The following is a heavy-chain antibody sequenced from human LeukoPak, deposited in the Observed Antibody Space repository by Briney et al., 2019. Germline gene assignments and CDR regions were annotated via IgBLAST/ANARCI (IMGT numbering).Heavy chain of an antibody. CDR1: GGSISSGDYY. Sequence: SQTLSLTCTVSGGSISSGDYYWSWIRQPPGKGLEWIGYIYYSGSTYYNPSLKSRVTISVDTSKNQFFLKLTSVTAADTAVYYCARERRGGNSYFDYWGQGTLVTVSS. CDR2: IYYSGST. J-gene: IGHJ4*02. CDR3: ARERRGGNSYFDY. D-gene: IGHD4-23*01. V-gene: IGHV4-30-4*01.